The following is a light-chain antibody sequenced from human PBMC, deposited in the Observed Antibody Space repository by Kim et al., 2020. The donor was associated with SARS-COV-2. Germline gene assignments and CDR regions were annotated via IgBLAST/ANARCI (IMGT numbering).Light chain of an antibody. CDR1: QGISSY. V-gene: IGKV1-9*01. CDR2: AAS. CDR3: QQINSYPIT. Sequence: IQLTQSPSSLSASVGDRVTITCRASQGISSYLAWYQQKPGKAPKLLIYAASTLQSGVPSRFSGSGSGTDFTLTISSLQPEDFGTYYCQQINSYPITFGQGTRLEIK. J-gene: IGKJ5*01.